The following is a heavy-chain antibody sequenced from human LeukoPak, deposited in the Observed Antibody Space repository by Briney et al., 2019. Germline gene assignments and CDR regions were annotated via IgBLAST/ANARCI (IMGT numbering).Heavy chain of an antibody. Sequence: SETLSLTCTVSGGSISSGSCYWSWIRQPAGKGLEWIGRICTSGSTNYNPSLKSRVTISVDTSKNQFSLKLSSVTAADTAVYYCARAPLDDYVWGSYRHGMDVWGKGTTVTVSS. D-gene: IGHD3-16*02. CDR2: ICTSGST. V-gene: IGHV4-61*02. J-gene: IGHJ6*04. CDR1: GGSISSGSCY. CDR3: ARAPLDDYVWGSYRHGMDV.